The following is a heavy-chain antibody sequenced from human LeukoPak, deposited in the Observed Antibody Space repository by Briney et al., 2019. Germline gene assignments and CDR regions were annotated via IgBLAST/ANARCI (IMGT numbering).Heavy chain of an antibody. CDR1: GGSISSYY. CDR3: ARLAPRMRGYYFDY. V-gene: IGHV4-59*01. CDR2: IYYSGST. D-gene: IGHD2-15*01. J-gene: IGHJ4*02. Sequence: PSETLSLTCTVSGGSISSYYWSWLRQPPGKGLEWIGYIYYSGSTNYTPSLKSRVTISVDTSKNQFSLTLLSVTAADTAVYYCARLAPRMRGYYFDYWGQGTLVTVSS.